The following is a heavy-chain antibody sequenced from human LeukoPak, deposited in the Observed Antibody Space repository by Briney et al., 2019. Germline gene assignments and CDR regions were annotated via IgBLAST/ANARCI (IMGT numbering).Heavy chain of an antibody. V-gene: IGHV3-21*01. J-gene: IGHJ4*02. CDR1: EFTFSSYS. Sequence: GGSLRLSCAASEFTFSSYSMNWVRQAPGKGLEWVSSISSSSNYIYYADSVKGRFTISRDNAKNSLYLQMNSLRAEDTAVYYCAKDSSSSWFGGDSKWGQGTLVTVSS. CDR3: AKDSSSSWFGGDSK. D-gene: IGHD3-10*01. CDR2: ISSSSNYI.